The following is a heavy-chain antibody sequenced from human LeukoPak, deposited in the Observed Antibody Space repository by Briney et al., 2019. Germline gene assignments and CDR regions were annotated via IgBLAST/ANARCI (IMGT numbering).Heavy chain of an antibody. CDR1: GGSIRSSYYY. V-gene: IGHV4-61*05. Sequence: SETLSLTSTVSGGSIRSSYYYWGWIRQPPGKGLEWIGCISYSGSTNYKSSLKSRVTISVDTSKNQFSLKLSSVTAADTAVYYCARFLWFGGPFDPWGQGTLVTVSS. CDR3: ARFLWFGGPFDP. D-gene: IGHD3-10*01. J-gene: IGHJ5*02. CDR2: ISYSGST.